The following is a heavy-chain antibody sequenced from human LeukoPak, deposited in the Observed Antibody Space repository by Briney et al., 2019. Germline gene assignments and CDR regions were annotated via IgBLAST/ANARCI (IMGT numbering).Heavy chain of an antibody. J-gene: IGHJ5*02. CDR1: GGSISSINE. CDR3: ARISNWFDP. Sequence: SGSLSLTCAVSGGSISSINEWSWVCQPPGKGLEWTGEIFHSGTGNYNPSLKSRVTISVDKSNNQFSLRLTSVTAADTAVYYCARISNWFDPWGQGTLVTVSS. CDR2: IFHSGTG. V-gene: IGHV4-4*02.